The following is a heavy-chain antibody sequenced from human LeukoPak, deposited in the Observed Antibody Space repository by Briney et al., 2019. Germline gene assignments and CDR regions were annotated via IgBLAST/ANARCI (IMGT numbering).Heavy chain of an antibody. CDR1: GGSFSGYY. Sequence: SETLSLTCAVYGGSFSGYYWSWIRQPPGKGLEWIGEINHSGSTNYNPSLKSRVTISVDTSKNQFSLKLSSVTAADTAVYYCARLHSGSYIDYWGQGTLVTVSS. CDR2: INHSGST. D-gene: IGHD1-26*01. V-gene: IGHV4-34*01. CDR3: ARLHSGSYIDY. J-gene: IGHJ4*02.